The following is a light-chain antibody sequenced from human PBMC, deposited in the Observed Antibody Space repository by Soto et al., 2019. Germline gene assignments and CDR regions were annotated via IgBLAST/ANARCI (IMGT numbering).Light chain of an antibody. J-gene: IGLJ3*02. CDR1: SSNIAKNY. CDR2: RDH. CDR3: AVWDDGLNGL. Sequence: QSPLTQPPSASGAPGQAVTISCSGSSSNIAKNYVYWYQHVPGAAPKLLIYRDHQRPSGVPARFSASKSGTSASLAISGVRPEDEADYYCAVWDDGLNGLFGGGTKLTVL. V-gene: IGLV1-47*01.